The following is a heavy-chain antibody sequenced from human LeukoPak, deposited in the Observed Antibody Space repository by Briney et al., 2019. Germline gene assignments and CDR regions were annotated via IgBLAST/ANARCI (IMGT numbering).Heavy chain of an antibody. V-gene: IGHV5-51*01. CDR2: IYPDDTDT. J-gene: IGHJ2*01. D-gene: IGHD3-10*01. CDR1: GYTFTSYW. Sequence: GESLKISCQASGYTFTSYWIGWVRQMPGKGLECMGIIYPDDTDTTYSPSFQGQVTISADKSFSTAYLQWSSLKASDTAIYYCARLGGDTYYFGSASYPNWYFDLWGRGTLVTVSS. CDR3: ARLGGDTYYFGSASYPNWYFDL.